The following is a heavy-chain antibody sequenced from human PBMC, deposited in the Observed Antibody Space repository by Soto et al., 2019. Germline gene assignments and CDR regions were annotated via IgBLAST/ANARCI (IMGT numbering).Heavy chain of an antibody. CDR3: ARLVVVAPVANV. Sequence: SETLSLTCTVSGASISSSSYLWAWIRQPPGKGLEWVGGIFYTGTTYYSPSLKDRVSISVDTSKNSFSLNLTSVTAADTAVYFCARLVVVAPVANVWGQGALVTVSS. D-gene: IGHD2-21*01. J-gene: IGHJ4*02. V-gene: IGHV4-39*01. CDR2: IFYTGTT. CDR1: GASISSSSYL.